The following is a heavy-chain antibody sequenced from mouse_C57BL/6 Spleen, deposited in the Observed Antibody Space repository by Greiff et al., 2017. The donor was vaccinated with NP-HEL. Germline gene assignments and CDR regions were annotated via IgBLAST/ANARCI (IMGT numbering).Heavy chain of an antibody. Sequence: QVQLQQPGAELVKPGASVKLSCKASGYTFTSYCMHWVKQRPGQGLEWIGMIHPNSGSTNYNEKFKSKATLTVDKSSSTAYMQLSSLTSEDSAVYCCARSYTEAMDYWGQGTSVTVSS. CDR3: ARSYTEAMDY. J-gene: IGHJ4*01. CDR1: GYTFTSYC. D-gene: IGHD1-1*01. CDR2: IHPNSGST. V-gene: IGHV1-64*01.